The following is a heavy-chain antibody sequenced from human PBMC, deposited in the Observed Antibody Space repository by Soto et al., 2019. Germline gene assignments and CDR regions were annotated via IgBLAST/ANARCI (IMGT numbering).Heavy chain of an antibody. V-gene: IGHV4-30-4*08. CDR1: GGSISSGGYY. CDR3: ARASITMVRGVISWFDP. CDR2: IYYSGST. D-gene: IGHD3-10*01. Sequence: SETLSLTCTVSGGSISSGGYYWSWIRQHPGKGLEWIGYIYYSGSTYYNPSLKSRVTISVDTSKNQFSLKLSSVTAADTAVYYCARASITMVRGVISWFDPXGQGTLVTVSS. J-gene: IGHJ5*02.